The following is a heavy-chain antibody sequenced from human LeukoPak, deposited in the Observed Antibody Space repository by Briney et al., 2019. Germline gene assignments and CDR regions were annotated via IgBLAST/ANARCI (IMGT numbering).Heavy chain of an antibody. CDR1: GGSFSGYY. V-gene: IGHV4-34*01. J-gene: IGHJ4*02. D-gene: IGHD3-10*01. CDR2: INHSGST. CDR3: ARGPGSYYIPYYFDY. Sequence: PSETLSLTCAVYGGSFSGYYWSWIRQPPGKGLEWIGEINHSGSTNYNPSLKSRVTISVDTSKNQFSLKLSSVTAADTAVYYCARGPGSYYIPYYFDYWGQGTLVTVSS.